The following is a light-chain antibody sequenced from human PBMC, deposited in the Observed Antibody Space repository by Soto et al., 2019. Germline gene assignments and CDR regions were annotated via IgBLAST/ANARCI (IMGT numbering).Light chain of an antibody. CDR2: AAS. CDR3: QQTFSTPHT. CDR1: QTISTY. J-gene: IGKJ5*01. V-gene: IGKV1-39*01. Sequence: DIQMTQSPSSLSASVGDSVTFTCRTSQTISTYLNWYQKKPGKAPALLIYAASTVLSGVPSRFSGSGSGTNFSLTITSLHPDDFASSYCQQTFSTPHTFGQGTRLEIK.